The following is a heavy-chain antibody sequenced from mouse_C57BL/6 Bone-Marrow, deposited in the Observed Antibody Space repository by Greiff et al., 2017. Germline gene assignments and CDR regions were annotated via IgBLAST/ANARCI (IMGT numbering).Heavy chain of an antibody. Sequence: VQLQQPGAELVKPGASVKMSCKASGYTFTSYWITWVKQRPGQGLEWIGDIYPGSGSTNYNEKFKSKATLTVDTSSSTAYMQLSSLTSEDSAVYYGARYYGSSCYCAMDYWGQGTSVTVSS. CDR2: IYPGSGST. D-gene: IGHD1-1*01. J-gene: IGHJ4*01. CDR1: GYTFTSYW. CDR3: ARYYGSSCYCAMDY. V-gene: IGHV1-55*01.